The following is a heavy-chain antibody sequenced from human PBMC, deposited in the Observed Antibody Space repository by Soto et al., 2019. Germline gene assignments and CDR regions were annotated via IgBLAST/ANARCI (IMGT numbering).Heavy chain of an antibody. D-gene: IGHD6-19*01. CDR3: ARLSGITVAGREADY. Sequence: GESLKISCKGSGYSFTSYWIGWVRQMPGKGLEWMGIIYPGDSDTRYRQSFQGQVTISADKSISTAYLRWSSLKASDTAIYYCARLSGITVAGREADYRGQGTLVTVSS. CDR1: GYSFTSYW. V-gene: IGHV5-51*01. J-gene: IGHJ4*02. CDR2: IYPGDSDT.